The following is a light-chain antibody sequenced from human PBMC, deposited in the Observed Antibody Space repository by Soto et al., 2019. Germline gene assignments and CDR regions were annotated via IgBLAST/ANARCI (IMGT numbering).Light chain of an antibody. CDR2: GAS. J-gene: IGKJ5*01. CDR1: QSVSNNY. V-gene: IGKV3-20*01. CDR3: QQYGSSPIA. Sequence: ESVSTQCPRSMTMYPGERATFCFRASQSVSNNYLAWYQQKPGQAPRLLIYGASNRATGIPDRFSGSGSGTDFTLTISRLEPEDFAVYYCQQYGSSPIAFGQGTRLEI.